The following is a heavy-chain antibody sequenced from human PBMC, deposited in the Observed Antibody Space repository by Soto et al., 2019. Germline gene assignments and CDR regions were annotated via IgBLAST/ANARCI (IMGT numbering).Heavy chain of an antibody. CDR2: ISAYNGNT. V-gene: IGHV1-18*01. D-gene: IGHD3-22*01. J-gene: IGHJ5*02. CDR3: AREDYYDSSGYYPVPSWFDP. Sequence: GASVKVSCKASGYTFTSYGISWVRQAPGQGLEWMGWISAYNGNTNYAQKLQGRVTMTTDTSTSTAYMELRSLRSDDTAVYYCAREDYYDSSGYYPVPSWFDPWGQGTLVTVPQ. CDR1: GYTFTSYG.